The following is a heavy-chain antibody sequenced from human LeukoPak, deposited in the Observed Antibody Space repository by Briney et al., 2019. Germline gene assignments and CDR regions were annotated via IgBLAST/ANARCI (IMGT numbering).Heavy chain of an antibody. D-gene: IGHD6-13*01. CDR1: GGTFNSYA. J-gene: IGHJ3*02. CDR2: IIPILGIA. V-gene: IGHV1-69*04. CDR3: ARAPLIAAAGTGAFDI. Sequence: GASVKVSCKASGGTFNSYAISWVRQAPGQGLEWMGRIIPILGIANYAQKFQGRVTITADKSTSTAYMELSSLRSEDTAVYYCARAPLIAAAGTGAFDIWGQGTMVTVSS.